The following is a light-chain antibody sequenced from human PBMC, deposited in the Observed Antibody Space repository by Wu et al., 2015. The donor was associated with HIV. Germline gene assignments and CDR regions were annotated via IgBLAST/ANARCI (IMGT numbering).Light chain of an antibody. V-gene: IGKV3-20*01. CDR1: QSVSSSY. CDR3: QQYGSPPPYS. Sequence: EIVLTQSPGTLSLSPGERATLSCRASQSVSSSYLAWYQQKPGQAPRLLIYGASSRATGIPDRFSGSGSGTDFTLTISRLGPEDFAVYYCQQYGSPPPYSFGQGTKLEIK. CDR2: GAS. J-gene: IGKJ2*03.